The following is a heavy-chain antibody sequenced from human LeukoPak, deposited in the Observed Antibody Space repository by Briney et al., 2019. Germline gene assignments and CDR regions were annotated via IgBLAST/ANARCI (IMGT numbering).Heavy chain of an antibody. CDR1: GGSISSYY. V-gene: IGHV4-59*01. Sequence: PSETLSLTCTVSGGSISSYYWSWIRQPPGKGLEWIGYIYYSGSTNYNPSLKSRVTISVDTSKNQFSLKLSSVTAADTAVYYCARVGGDGSNFLEAIDIWGQGTMATVSS. CDR2: IYYSGST. CDR3: ARVGGDGSNFLEAIDI. J-gene: IGHJ3*02. D-gene: IGHD5-24*01.